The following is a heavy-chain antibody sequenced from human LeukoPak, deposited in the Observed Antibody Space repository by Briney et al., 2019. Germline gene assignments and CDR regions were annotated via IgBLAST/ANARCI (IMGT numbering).Heavy chain of an antibody. Sequence: GSSVKISCKASGGTFSSYAISWVRQAPGQGLEWMGGIIPIFGTANYAQKFQGRVTITTDESTSTAYMELSSLRSEDTAVYYCARGAHYDFWSGYSRATRDYWGQGTLVTVSS. V-gene: IGHV1-69*05. CDR2: IIPIFGTA. J-gene: IGHJ4*02. CDR1: GGTFSSYA. CDR3: ARGAHYDFWSGYSRATRDY. D-gene: IGHD3-3*01.